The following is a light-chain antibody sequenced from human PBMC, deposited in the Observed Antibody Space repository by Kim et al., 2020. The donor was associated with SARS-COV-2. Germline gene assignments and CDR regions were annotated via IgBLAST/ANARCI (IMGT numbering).Light chain of an antibody. CDR1: QGISSS. J-gene: IGKJ3*01. V-gene: IGKV1-9*01. Sequence: ASVGDRVTITCRASQGISSSLAWYQQKPGKAPKLLIYGASSLHSGVPSRVSGSGSGTEFTLTISSLQPEDFATYFCQQLNNYPHTFGPGTKVDIK. CDR3: QQLNNYPHT. CDR2: GAS.